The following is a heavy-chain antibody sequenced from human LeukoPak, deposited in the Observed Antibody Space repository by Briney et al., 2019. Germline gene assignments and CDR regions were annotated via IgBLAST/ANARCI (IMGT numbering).Heavy chain of an antibody. CDR1: GFTLSSYA. CDR2: ISGSGGST. V-gene: IGHV3-23*01. CDR3: ATSDRIQLWWYGMDV. Sequence: GGSLRLSYAASGFTLSSYAVSWVRPAPGKGLEWVSAISGSGGSTYYADSVKGRFTISRDNSKNTLYLQMNSVRAEDTAVYYCATSDRIQLWWYGMDVWGQGGTVTVSS. D-gene: IGHD5-18*01. J-gene: IGHJ6*02.